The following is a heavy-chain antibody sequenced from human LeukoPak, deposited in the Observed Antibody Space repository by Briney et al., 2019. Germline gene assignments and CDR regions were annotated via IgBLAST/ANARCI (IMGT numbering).Heavy chain of an antibody. J-gene: IGHJ4*02. CDR1: GFTFSDYY. Sequence: GGSLRLSCAASGFTFSDYYMSWIRQAPGKGLEWVSYISSSGSTIAYANSVKGRFTISRDNAKNSLYLQMNSLIAEDKAGHYCSREGSHRGVIRDWGQGTLVTVSS. D-gene: IGHD3-10*01. V-gene: IGHV3-11*01. CDR2: ISSSGSTI. CDR3: SREGSHRGVIRD.